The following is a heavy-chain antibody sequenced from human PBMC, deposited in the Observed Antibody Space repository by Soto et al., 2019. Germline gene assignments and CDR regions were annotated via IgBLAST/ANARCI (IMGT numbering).Heavy chain of an antibody. CDR1: GFTFRSHA. CDR3: ARAPMERYFDWYFDH. D-gene: IGHD3-9*01. J-gene: IGHJ4*02. V-gene: IGHV3-23*01. Sequence: EVQLLESGGGLVQPGGSLRLSCVGSGFTFRSHALTWVRQSPGKGLEWVAGSSGNGGTTYYGDSMRGRFTISRDNSKETLNLQLDSLRPEDTAIYFGARAPMERYFDWYFDHWGQGSLVIVTS. CDR2: SSGNGGTT.